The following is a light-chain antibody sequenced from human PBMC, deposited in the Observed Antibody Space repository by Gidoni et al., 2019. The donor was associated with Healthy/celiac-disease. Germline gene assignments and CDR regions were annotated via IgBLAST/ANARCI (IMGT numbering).Light chain of an antibody. Sequence: EIVLTQSPATLSVSPGQRATLSCRASQSVSSNLAWYQQKPGQAPRLLIYGASTRATGIPVRFSGSGSGTEFFLTISSLQSEDFAVYYCQHYNSWPRTFGQGTKVEVK. J-gene: IGKJ1*01. CDR3: QHYNSWPRT. CDR1: QSVSSN. CDR2: GAS. V-gene: IGKV3-15*01.